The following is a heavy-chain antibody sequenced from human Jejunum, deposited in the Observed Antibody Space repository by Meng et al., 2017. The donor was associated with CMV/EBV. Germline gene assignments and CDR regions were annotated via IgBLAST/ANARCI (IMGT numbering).Heavy chain of an antibody. CDR3: AKGTTPGYSSSWPFDY. Sequence: GFPFSSYAMSWVRQAPGKGLEWVSTIIGSGDSTYYANSVKGRFTISRDNSKNTLYLQMNSLRAEDMAIYYCAKGTTPGYSSSWPFDYWGQGTLVTVSS. J-gene: IGHJ4*02. CDR1: GFPFSSYA. D-gene: IGHD6-13*01. CDR2: IIGSGDST. V-gene: IGHV3-23*01.